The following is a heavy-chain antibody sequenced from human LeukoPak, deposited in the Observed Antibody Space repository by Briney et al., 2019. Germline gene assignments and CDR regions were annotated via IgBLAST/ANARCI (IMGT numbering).Heavy chain of an antibody. CDR3: AKGTKRCSSTSCYHYYYYYMDV. J-gene: IGHJ6*03. CDR2: ISPGGGTT. V-gene: IGHV3-23*01. D-gene: IGHD2-2*01. CDR1: GFALGSEA. Sequence: GGSLRLSCAVSGFALGSEAMSWVRQSPARGLEWVASISPGGGTTYYADYVKGRFTISRDNSKNSLFVQMNSLRAEDTAVYYCAKGTKRCSSTSCYHYYYYYMDVWGKGTTVTVSS.